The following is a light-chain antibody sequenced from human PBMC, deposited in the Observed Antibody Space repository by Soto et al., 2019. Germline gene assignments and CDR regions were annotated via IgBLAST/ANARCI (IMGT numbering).Light chain of an antibody. CDR3: QQYGSSPRT. J-gene: IGKJ1*01. CDR1: QSVNSGY. V-gene: IGKV3-20*01. Sequence: EIVLTQSPGTLSLSPGERATLSCRASQSVNSGYLAWYQHTPGQAPRLLIYDTSTRATGIPDRFSGSGSGTDFTLTISRLEPEDFAAFYCQQYGSSPRTFGQGTKVEIK. CDR2: DTS.